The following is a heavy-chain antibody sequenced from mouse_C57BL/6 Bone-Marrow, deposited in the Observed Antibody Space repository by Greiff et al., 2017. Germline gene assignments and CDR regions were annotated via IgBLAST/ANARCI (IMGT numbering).Heavy chain of an antibody. CDR3: ARYYPYRGAY. CDR2: IHPNSGST. Sequence: QVHVKQSGAELARPGASVKLSCKASGYTFTSYGISWVKQRPGQGLEWIGMIHPNSGSTNYNEKFKSKATLTVDKSSSTAYMQLRSLTSEDSAVDYCARYYPYRGAYWGQGTLVTVSA. V-gene: IGHV1-64*01. J-gene: IGHJ3*01. D-gene: IGHD1-1*01. CDR1: GYTFTSYG.